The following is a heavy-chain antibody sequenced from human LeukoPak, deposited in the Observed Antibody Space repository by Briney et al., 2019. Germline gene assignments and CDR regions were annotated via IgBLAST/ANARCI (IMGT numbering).Heavy chain of an antibody. J-gene: IGHJ4*02. Sequence: PSETLSLTCTVSGDSISSGYYYWSWMRQRAGKGREGIGRISSSGSTNYNPSLKSRVTISVDASKNQFSLKLRSVTAAATAVYYCARGTWIQLWPGRNYFDYWGQGTLVTVSS. V-gene: IGHV4-61*02. CDR3: ARGTWIQLWPGRNYFDY. CDR1: GDSISSGYYY. CDR2: ISSSGST. D-gene: IGHD5-18*01.